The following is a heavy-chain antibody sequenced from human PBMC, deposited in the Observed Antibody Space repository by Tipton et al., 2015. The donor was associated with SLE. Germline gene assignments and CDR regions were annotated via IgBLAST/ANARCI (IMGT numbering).Heavy chain of an antibody. CDR3: ARGGLTYGYYYYMDV. Sequence: TLSLTCTVSGGSISSGSYFWTWIRQPAGKGLEWIGRLSTSGRTNYIPSLKSRVTISGDTSKNQVFLSLNSVTAADTAVYYCARGGLTYGYYYYMDVWGKGTTVTVSS. CDR2: LSTSGRT. V-gene: IGHV4-61*02. J-gene: IGHJ6*03. D-gene: IGHD4-17*01. CDR1: GGSISSGSYF.